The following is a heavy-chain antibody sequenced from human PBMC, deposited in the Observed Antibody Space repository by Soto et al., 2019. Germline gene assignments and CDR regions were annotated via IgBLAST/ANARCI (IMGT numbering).Heavy chain of an antibody. J-gene: IGHJ6*02. CDR1: GGTFSSYA. CDR3: ARDDVDPAKPYSIDV. V-gene: IGHV1-69*12. Sequence: QVQLVQSGAEVKKPGSSVKVSCKASGGTFSSYAISWVRQAPGQGLEWMGGIIPNFGTANYAQKFQGRVTITADESMSTAYVELSSLRSEDTAVYYCARDDVDPAKPYSIDVWGQGTTVTLSS. CDR2: IIPNFGTA. D-gene: IGHD2-2*01.